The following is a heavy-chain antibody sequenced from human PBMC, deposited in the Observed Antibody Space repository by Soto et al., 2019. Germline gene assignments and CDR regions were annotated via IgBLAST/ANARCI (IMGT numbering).Heavy chain of an antibody. J-gene: IGHJ4*02. V-gene: IGHV4-4*02. D-gene: IGHD3-10*01. CDR1: GGSISSSNW. CDR3: ASRWGEGRVDY. Sequence: QVQLQESGPGLVKPSGTLSLTCAVSGGSISSSNWWSWVRQPPGKGLEWIGEIYHSGNTNYNPSLKTRVTMAVHKSRNQFSLKLSSVTAADTAVFYCASRWGEGRVDYWGQGTLVTVSS. CDR2: IYHSGNT.